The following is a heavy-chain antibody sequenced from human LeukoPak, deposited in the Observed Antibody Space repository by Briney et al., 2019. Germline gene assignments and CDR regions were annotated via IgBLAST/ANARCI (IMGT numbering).Heavy chain of an antibody. J-gene: IGHJ5*02. CDR2: IYYSGST. D-gene: IGHD3-3*01. Sequence: SGTLSLTCTVSGGSISSYYWSWIRQPPGKGLEWIGYIYYSGSTNYNPSLKSRVTISVDTSKNQFSLKLSSVTAADTAVYYCARGDYDFWSGYYTNWFDPWGQGTLVTVSS. V-gene: IGHV4-59*01. CDR3: ARGDYDFWSGYYTNWFDP. CDR1: GGSISSYY.